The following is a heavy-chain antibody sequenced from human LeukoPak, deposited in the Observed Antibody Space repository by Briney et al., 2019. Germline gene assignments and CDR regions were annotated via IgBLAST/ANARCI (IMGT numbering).Heavy chain of an antibody. Sequence: SETLSLTCAVSGGSISSGDWWTWVRQSPGQGLEWIGEIYHSGSGNYNPSLKSRVTISVDTSKNQFSLKLSSVTAADTAVYYCARGYGSGSYYGTYYYYYMDVWGKGTTVTVSS. V-gene: IGHV4-4*02. J-gene: IGHJ6*03. CDR2: IYHSGSG. CDR3: ARGYGSGSYYGTYYYYYMDV. CDR1: GGSISSGDW. D-gene: IGHD3-10*01.